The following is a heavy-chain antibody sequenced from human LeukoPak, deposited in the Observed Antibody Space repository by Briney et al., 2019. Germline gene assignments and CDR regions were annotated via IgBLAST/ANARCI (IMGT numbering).Heavy chain of an antibody. CDR3: AKLPSSGWLDY. Sequence: PGGSLRLSCVVSGFTVSNNYMSWVRQAPGKRLEWVSAFYSGGNTYYAGSVKGSFIISRDSSKNTLYLQMNNLRPEDTAMYYCAKLPSSGWLDYWGQGTLVTVSS. V-gene: IGHV3-66*01. D-gene: IGHD6-19*01. CDR2: FYSGGNT. CDR1: GFTVSNNY. J-gene: IGHJ4*02.